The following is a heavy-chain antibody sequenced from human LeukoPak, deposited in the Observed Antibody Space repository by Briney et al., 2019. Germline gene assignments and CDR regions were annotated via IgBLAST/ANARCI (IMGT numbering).Heavy chain of an antibody. J-gene: IGHJ4*02. CDR3: ARDTYYYGSGTQRGFDY. CDR1: GYTFTRYG. V-gene: IGHV1-18*01. CDR2: SSAYNGNT. D-gene: IGHD3-10*01. Sequence: ASVKVSCKGSGYTFTRYGISWVRQAPGQGGERMGWSSAYNGNTNYAQKLQGRVTMTTDTSTSTAYMELRSLRFDDTAVYYCARDTYYYGSGTQRGFDYWGQGTLVTVSS.